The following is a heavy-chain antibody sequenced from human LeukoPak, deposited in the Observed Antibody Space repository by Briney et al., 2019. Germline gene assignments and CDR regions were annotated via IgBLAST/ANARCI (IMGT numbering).Heavy chain of an antibody. V-gene: IGHV3-53*01. J-gene: IGHJ4*02. CDR3: ARGVEPLAANTLAY. D-gene: IGHD3-16*01. CDR1: GFAVMTND. Sequence: GGSLRLSCAASGFAVMTNDMTWVRQAPGKGLEWVSVLYSDGNTKYADSVQGRFTISRDNSKNTLYLEMNSLSPDDTAVYYCARGVEPLAANTLAYWGQGTLVTVSS. CDR2: LYSDGNT.